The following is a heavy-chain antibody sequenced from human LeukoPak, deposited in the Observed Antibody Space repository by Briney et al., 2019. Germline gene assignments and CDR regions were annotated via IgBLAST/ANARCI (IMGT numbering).Heavy chain of an antibody. J-gene: IGHJ3*02. D-gene: IGHD1-1*01. Sequence: GGSLRLSCAASGFTFSSYAMSWVRQAPGKGLEWVSAISGSGGSTYYADSVKGRFTISSDNSKNTLYLQMNSLRAEDTAVYYCAKDSWNDDAFDIWGQGTMVTVSS. CDR3: AKDSWNDDAFDI. CDR1: GFTFSSYA. CDR2: ISGSGGST. V-gene: IGHV3-23*01.